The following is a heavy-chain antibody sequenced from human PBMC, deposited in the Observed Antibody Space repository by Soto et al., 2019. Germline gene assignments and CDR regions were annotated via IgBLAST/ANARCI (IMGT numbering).Heavy chain of an antibody. V-gene: IGHV4-39*01. D-gene: IGHD2-15*01. CDR2: VYYNGST. Sequence: CSVSGGSMSSSYYFWGWIRQPPGKGLEWIGSVYYNGSTYYKPSLKGRVTISVDTSKRQFSLNLSSVTAADTAVYYCVRGLKWRDLDYWGQGTPVTVSS. J-gene: IGHJ4*02. CDR1: GGSMSSSYYF. CDR3: VRGLKWRDLDY.